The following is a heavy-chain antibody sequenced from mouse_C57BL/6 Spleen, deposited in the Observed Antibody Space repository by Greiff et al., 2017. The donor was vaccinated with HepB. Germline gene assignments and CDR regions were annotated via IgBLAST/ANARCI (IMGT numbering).Heavy chain of an antibody. Sequence: EVQLVESGGGLVKPGGSLKLSCAASGFTFSDYGMHWVRQAPEKGLEWVAYISSGSSTIYYADTVKGRFTISRDNAKNTLFLQMTSLRSEDTAMYYCATSPYYYGSSYPFAYWGQGTLVTVSA. V-gene: IGHV5-17*01. CDR2: ISSGSSTI. D-gene: IGHD1-1*01. CDR1: GFTFSDYG. CDR3: ATSPYYYGSSYPFAY. J-gene: IGHJ3*01.